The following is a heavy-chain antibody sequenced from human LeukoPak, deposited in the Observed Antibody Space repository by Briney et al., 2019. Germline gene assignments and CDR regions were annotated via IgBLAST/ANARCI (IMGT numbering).Heavy chain of an antibody. J-gene: IGHJ6*02. Sequence: GESLKISCKGSGYSSTSYWIGWVRQMPGKGLEWMGIIYPGDSDTRYSPSFQGQVTISADKSISTAYLQWSSLKASDTAMYYCARHFSQQLSYYYYGMEVWGQGTTVTVSS. D-gene: IGHD6-13*01. V-gene: IGHV5-51*01. CDR2: IYPGDSDT. CDR1: GYSSTSYW. CDR3: ARHFSQQLSYYYYGMEV.